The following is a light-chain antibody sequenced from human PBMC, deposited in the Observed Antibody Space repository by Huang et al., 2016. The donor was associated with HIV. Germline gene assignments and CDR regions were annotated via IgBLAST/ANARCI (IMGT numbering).Light chain of an antibody. CDR2: AAS. CDR1: QRIGSY. CDR3: QQSFNTRWT. V-gene: IGKV1-39*01. J-gene: IGKJ1*01. Sequence: DIQMTQSPSSLSASVGDRVTITCRASQRIGSYLNWYQQKPGKSPKLLSYAASSVQSGVPSRFSGSGSGTDFTLTISSLQPEDFASYYCQQSFNTRWTFGQGTKVEIK.